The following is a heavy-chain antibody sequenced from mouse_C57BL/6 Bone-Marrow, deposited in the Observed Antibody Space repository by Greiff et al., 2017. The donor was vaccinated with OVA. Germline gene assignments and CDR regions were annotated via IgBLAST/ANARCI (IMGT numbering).Heavy chain of an antibody. J-gene: IGHJ1*03. Sequence: VQLKQSGPELVKPGASVKISCKASGYTFTDYYMNWVTQSHGKSLEWIGDINPNNGGNSYHQKFKGRATLTVDKSYSTAYMELRSLTSEHSAVYDCARPTTVVSTGYFDVWGTGTTVTVSS. CDR3: ARPTTVVSTGYFDV. CDR2: INPNNGGN. CDR1: GYTFTDYY. D-gene: IGHD1-1*01. V-gene: IGHV1-26*01.